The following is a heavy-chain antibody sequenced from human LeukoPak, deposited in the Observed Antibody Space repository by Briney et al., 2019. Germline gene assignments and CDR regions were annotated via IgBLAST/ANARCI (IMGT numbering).Heavy chain of an antibody. CDR1: GFTFSDYY. J-gene: IGHJ4*02. CDR2: ISSSGSTI. V-gene: IGHV3-11*04. D-gene: IGHD6-13*01. CDR3: ARTGADSSWYLDY. Sequence: GGSLRLSCAASGFTFSDYYMRWIRQAPGKGLEWVSYISSSGSTIYYADSVKGRFTISRDNAKNSLYLQMNSLRAEDTAVYYCARTGADSSWYLDYWGQGTLVTVSS.